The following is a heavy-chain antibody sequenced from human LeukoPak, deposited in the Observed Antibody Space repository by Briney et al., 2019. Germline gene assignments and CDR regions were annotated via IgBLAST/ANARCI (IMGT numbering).Heavy chain of an antibody. J-gene: IGHJ4*02. CDR2: IKSKTDGGTT. CDR3: TTSPSGPIDY. Sequence: GGSLRLSCAASGFPLGNAWMRWVRQAPGKGLEWVGRIKSKTDGGTTDYAAPVKGRVTISRHDSKHTLYLQMNSLKTEDTAVYYCTTSPSGPIDYWGQGTLVTVSP. V-gene: IGHV3-15*01. CDR1: GFPLGNAW.